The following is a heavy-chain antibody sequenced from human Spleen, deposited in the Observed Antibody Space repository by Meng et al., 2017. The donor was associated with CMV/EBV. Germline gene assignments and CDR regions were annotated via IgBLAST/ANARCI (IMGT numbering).Heavy chain of an antibody. CDR1: GFTFKDFT. CDR3: AKVHPHVYSNYVGRWALDN. V-gene: IGHV3-43*01. Sequence: GESLKISCAASGFTFKDFTMHWVRQAPGKGLEWVALISWAGEVTYYTDSLKGRFTISRDNSKNSLYLQLNSLRTEDTAIYYCAKVHPHVYSNYVGRWALDNWGQGTLVTVSS. J-gene: IGHJ4*02. D-gene: IGHD4-11*01. CDR2: ISWAGEVT.